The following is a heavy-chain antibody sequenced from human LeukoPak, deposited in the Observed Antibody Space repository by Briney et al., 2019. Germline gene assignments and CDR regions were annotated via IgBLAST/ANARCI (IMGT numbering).Heavy chain of an antibody. D-gene: IGHD3-22*01. J-gene: IGHJ4*02. V-gene: IGHV4-61*01. CDR2: IYYSGST. Sequence: SETLSLTCTVSGGSVSSGNYYWSWIRQPPGKGLEWIGYIYYSGSTNYNPSLKSRVTISVDTPKNQFSLKLSSVTAADTAVYYCARAAGYYYDSSGYYRGFDYWGQGTLVTVSS. CDR3: ARAAGYYYDSSGYYRGFDY. CDR1: GGSVSSGNYY.